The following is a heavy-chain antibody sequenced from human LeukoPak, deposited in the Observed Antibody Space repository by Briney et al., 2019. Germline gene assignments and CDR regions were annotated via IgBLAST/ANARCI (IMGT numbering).Heavy chain of an antibody. Sequence: PSETLSLTCTVSGGSISSYCWSWIRQPPGKGLEWIGYIYYSGSTNYNPSLKSRVTISVDTSKNQFSLKLSSVTAADTAVYYCARVVGAYDFWSGSSPSYFDYWGQGTLVTVSS. CDR1: GGSISSYC. V-gene: IGHV4-59*01. D-gene: IGHD3-3*01. CDR3: ARVVGAYDFWSGSSPSYFDY. J-gene: IGHJ4*02. CDR2: IYYSGST.